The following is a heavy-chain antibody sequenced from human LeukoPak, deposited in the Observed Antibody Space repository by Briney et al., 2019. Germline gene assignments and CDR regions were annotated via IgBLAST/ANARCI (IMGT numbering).Heavy chain of an antibody. V-gene: IGHV3-23*01. CDR1: GFTFSSYA. Sequence: GGSLRLPCAASGFTFSSYAMSWVRQAPGKGLEWVSAISGSGGSTYYADSVKGRFTISRDNSKNTLYLQMNSLRAEDTAVYYCAKDLSPYGGNSVTDYWGQGTLVTVSS. CDR2: ISGSGGST. CDR3: AKDLSPYGGNSVTDY. D-gene: IGHD4-23*01. J-gene: IGHJ4*02.